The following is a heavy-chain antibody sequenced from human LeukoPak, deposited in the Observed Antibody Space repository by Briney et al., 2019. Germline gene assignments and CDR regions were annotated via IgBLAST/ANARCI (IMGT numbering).Heavy chain of an antibody. CDR3: AKSITIFGVVIRGTFDY. CDR1: GFTFSSSA. V-gene: IGHV3-23*01. Sequence: GGSLRLSCAASGFTFSSSAMSWVRQAPGKGLEWVSAISNNGGYTYYADSVQGRFTISRDNSKSTLCLQMNSLRAEDTAVYYCAKSITIFGVVIRGTFDYWGQGTLVTVSS. J-gene: IGHJ4*02. D-gene: IGHD3-3*01. CDR2: ISNNGGYT.